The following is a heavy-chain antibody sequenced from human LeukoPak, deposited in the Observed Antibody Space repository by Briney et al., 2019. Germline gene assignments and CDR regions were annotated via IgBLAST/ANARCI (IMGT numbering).Heavy chain of an antibody. CDR1: GFTFDDYA. Sequence: PGGSLRLSCAASGFTFDDYAMHWVRQAPGKGLEWVSGISWTSGSLVYADSVKGRFTISRDNAKNSLYLQMNSLRAEDTALYYCAKGGGGSYYGYFQHWGQGTLVTVSS. J-gene: IGHJ1*01. CDR2: ISWTSGSL. CDR3: AKGGGGSYYGYFQH. V-gene: IGHV3-9*01. D-gene: IGHD1-26*01.